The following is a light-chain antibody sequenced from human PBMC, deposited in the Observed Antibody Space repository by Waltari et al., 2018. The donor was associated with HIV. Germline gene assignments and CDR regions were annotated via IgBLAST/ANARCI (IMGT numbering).Light chain of an antibody. V-gene: IGLV2-8*01. J-gene: IGLJ2*01. CDR1: SSDVGGYNY. CDR3: SSYAGSNKLV. CDR2: EVT. Sequence: QSALTQPRSVSGSPGQSVTISCTGTSSDVGGYNYVSWYQQHPGNAPKLIIHEVTERPSGVPDRFSGSKSVNTASLTVSGLQAEDEADYYCSSYAGSNKLVFGGGTKLTVV.